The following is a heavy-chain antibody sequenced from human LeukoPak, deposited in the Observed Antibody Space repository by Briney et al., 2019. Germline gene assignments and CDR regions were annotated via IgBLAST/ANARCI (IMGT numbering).Heavy chain of an antibody. CDR3: ARLLYDSRGYYYFDS. CDR2: ISYTGST. J-gene: IGHJ4*02. D-gene: IGHD3-22*01. V-gene: IGHV4-59*08. Sequence: SETLSLTCTVSGGSISSYYWSWIRQPPGRGLEWFGYISYTGSTNYNPSLKSRVTISVDTSKNQFSLKLSSVTAADTAVYYCARLLYDSRGYYYFDSWGQGTLVIVSS. CDR1: GGSISSYY.